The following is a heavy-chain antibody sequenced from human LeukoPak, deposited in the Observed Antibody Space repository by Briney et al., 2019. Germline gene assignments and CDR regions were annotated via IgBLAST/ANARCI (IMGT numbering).Heavy chain of an antibody. CDR3: ARIVGLPYNWFDP. CDR1: GGSFSGYY. V-gene: IGHV4-34*09. J-gene: IGHJ5*02. CDR2: INHSGST. D-gene: IGHD3-22*01. Sequence: SETLSLTCAVYGGSFSGYYWSWIRQPPGKGLEWNGEINHSGSTNYNPSLKSRVTISVDTSKNQFSLKLSSVTAADTAVYYCARIVGLPYNWFDPWGQGTLVTVSS.